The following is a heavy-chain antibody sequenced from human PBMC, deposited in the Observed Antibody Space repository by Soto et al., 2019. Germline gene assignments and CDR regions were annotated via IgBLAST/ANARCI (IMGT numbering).Heavy chain of an antibody. CDR1: GNSISSDYY. V-gene: IGHV4-38-2*01. D-gene: IGHD1-1*01. CDR2: IYHSGST. J-gene: IGHJ4*02. CDR3: ARLRQLGELDY. Sequence: SETLSLTCAVSGNSISSDYYLVWVRQPPGKGLEWIGSIYHSGSTYYNPSLKSRVTISVDTSKNRFSLKMSSVTAADTAVYYCARLRQLGELDYWGQGTLVTVSS.